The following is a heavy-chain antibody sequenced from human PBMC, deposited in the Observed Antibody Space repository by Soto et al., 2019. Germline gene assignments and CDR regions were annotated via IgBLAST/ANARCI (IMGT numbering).Heavy chain of an antibody. CDR1: GGSFSGYY. CDR3: ATTDEATNDAFDI. D-gene: IGHD5-12*01. CDR2: INHSGSA. Sequence: SETLSLTCAVYGGSFSGYYWSWIRQPPGKGLEWIGEINHSGSANYNPSLKSRVTISVDTSKNQFSLKLSSVTAADTAVYYCATTDEATNDAFDIWGQGTMVTVSS. V-gene: IGHV4-34*01. J-gene: IGHJ3*02.